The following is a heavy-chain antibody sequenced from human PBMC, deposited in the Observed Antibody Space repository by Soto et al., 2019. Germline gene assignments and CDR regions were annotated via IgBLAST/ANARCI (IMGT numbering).Heavy chain of an antibody. CDR1: GFTFSSYA. Sequence: LGGSLRLSCAASGFTFSSYAMSWVRQAPGKGLEWVSAISGSGGSTYYADSVKGRFTISRDNSKNTLYLQMNSLRAEDTAVYYCAKGDIVVVPAAPHYFDYWGQGTLVTVSS. CDR2: ISGSGGST. J-gene: IGHJ4*02. D-gene: IGHD2-2*01. V-gene: IGHV3-23*01. CDR3: AKGDIVVVPAAPHYFDY.